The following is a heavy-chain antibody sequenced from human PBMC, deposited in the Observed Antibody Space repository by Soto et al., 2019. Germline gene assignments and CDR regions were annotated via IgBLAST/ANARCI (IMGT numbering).Heavy chain of an antibody. CDR2: ISSSSSYI. J-gene: IGHJ6*04. Sequence: EVQLVESGGGLVKPGGSLRLSCAASGFTFSSYSMNWVRQAPGKGLEWVSSISSSSSYIYYADSVKGRFTISRDNAKNSLYLQMNSLRAEDTAVYYCARGRSMATISDVWGKGTTVTVSS. D-gene: IGHD5-12*01. CDR3: ARGRSMATISDV. V-gene: IGHV3-21*01. CDR1: GFTFSSYS.